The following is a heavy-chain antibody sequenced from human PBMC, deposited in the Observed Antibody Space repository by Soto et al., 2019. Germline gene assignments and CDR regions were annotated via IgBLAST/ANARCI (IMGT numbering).Heavy chain of an antibody. D-gene: IGHD3-3*01. J-gene: IGHJ6*02. Sequence: QVQLVQSGPEVTKPGASVKVSCKTSGHTLTTYYVHWVRQAPGQGLEWMGMINPSADSTNYAQKFQGRVTMSGDTTTSTVYLELRSLRSEDTAVYYCASRSGVLCYHCGLDAWGQGTTVTVSS. V-gene: IGHV1-46*01. CDR3: ASRSGVLCYHCGLDA. CDR1: GHTLTTYY. CDR2: INPSADST.